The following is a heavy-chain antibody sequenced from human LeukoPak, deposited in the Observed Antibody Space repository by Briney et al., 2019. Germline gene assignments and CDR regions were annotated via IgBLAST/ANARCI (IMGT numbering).Heavy chain of an antibody. CDR2: IHPNSDGT. Sequence: ASVKVSCKASGYTFTGHYLHWVRQAPGQGLEWMGWIHPNSDGTSYAQKFQGRVTMTRDTSTSTAYMELTRLTSDDTAVYYCARGGCRGDCIPFENWGQGTLVTVSS. CDR3: ARGGCRGDCIPFEN. V-gene: IGHV1-2*02. CDR1: GYTFTGHY. D-gene: IGHD2-21*02. J-gene: IGHJ4*02.